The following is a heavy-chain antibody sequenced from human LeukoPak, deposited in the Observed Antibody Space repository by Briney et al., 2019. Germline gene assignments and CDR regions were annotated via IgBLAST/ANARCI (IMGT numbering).Heavy chain of an antibody. Sequence: GGSLRLSCAASGFTFSSYAMSWVRQAPGKGLEWVSAISGSGGSTYYADSVKGRFTISRDNSKNTLYLQMNSLRAEDTAVYFCARRPYSDTSGRLSEVWGQGTTVTVSS. CDR1: GFTFSSYA. CDR2: ISGSGGST. J-gene: IGHJ6*02. CDR3: ARRPYSDTSGRLSEV. V-gene: IGHV3-23*01. D-gene: IGHD3-22*01.